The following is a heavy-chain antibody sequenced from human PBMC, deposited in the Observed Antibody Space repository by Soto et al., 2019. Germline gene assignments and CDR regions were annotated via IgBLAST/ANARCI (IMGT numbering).Heavy chain of an antibody. CDR3: ARDLSSGPDY. D-gene: IGHD6-19*01. J-gene: IGHJ4*02. CDR1: GFTFSSYS. CDR2: ISSNRSTK. V-gene: IGHV3-48*01. Sequence: HPGGSLRLSCAASGFTFSSYSMNWVRQAPGKGLEWVAVISSNRSTKYYADSVKGRFTISRDNSKNTLYLQMNSLRAEDTAVYYCARDLSSGPDYWGQGTLVTVSS.